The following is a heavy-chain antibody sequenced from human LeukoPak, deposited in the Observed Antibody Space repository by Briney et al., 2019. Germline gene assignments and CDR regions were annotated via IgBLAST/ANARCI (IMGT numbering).Heavy chain of an antibody. CDR1: GGAFSKTA. Sequence: SVKVSCKASGGAFSKTAINWVRQAHGQGLEWMGGFIPFYDATNYAQRFQGRLTITVDGSASTAYMELTSLTSEDTAIYYCATMQGYSYSVSWGQGTLITVSS. J-gene: IGHJ4*02. D-gene: IGHD5-18*01. CDR3: ATMQGYSYSVS. V-gene: IGHV1-69*13. CDR2: FIPFYDAT.